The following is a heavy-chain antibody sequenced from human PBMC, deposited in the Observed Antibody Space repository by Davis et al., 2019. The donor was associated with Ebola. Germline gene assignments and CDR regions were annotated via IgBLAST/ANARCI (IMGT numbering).Heavy chain of an antibody. V-gene: IGHV3-48*04. CDR1: AFNFGSYG. CDR2: ISVGTGAI. D-gene: IGHD2-2*01. Sequence: GESLKISCAAIAFNFGSYGMHWVRQAPGKGLEWVSHISVGTGAIEYADSVKGRFTVSRDNAKNSLYLQMNSLRAEDTAIYYCARDAVPAAQDYWGQGTLVTVSS. J-gene: IGHJ4*02. CDR3: ARDAVPAAQDY.